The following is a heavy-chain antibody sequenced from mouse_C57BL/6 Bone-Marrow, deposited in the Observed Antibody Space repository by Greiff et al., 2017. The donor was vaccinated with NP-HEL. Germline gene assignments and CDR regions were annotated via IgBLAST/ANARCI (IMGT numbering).Heavy chain of an antibody. Sequence: QVQLQQSGAELARPGASVKLSCKASGYTFTSYGISWVKQRTGQGLEWIGEIYPRCGNTYYNEKFKGKATLTADKSSSTAYMELRSLTSEDSAVYFCARDGYALFAYWGQGTLVTVSA. D-gene: IGHD2-2*01. V-gene: IGHV1-81*01. CDR3: ARDGYALFAY. CDR2: IYPRCGNT. CDR1: GYTFTSYG. J-gene: IGHJ3*01.